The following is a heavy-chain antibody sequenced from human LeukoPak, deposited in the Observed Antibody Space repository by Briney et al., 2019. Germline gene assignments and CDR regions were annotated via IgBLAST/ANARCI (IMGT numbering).Heavy chain of an antibody. V-gene: IGHV3-21*01. CDR2: ISSSSSYI. D-gene: IGHD3-10*01. Sequence: GGSLRLSCAASGSTFSSYSMNWVRQAPGKGLEWASSISSSSSYIYYADSVKGRFTISRDNAKNSLYLQMNSLRAEDTAVYYCARDATRRLWFGEEDPDYYMDVWGKGTTVTISS. CDR3: ARDATRRLWFGEEDPDYYMDV. J-gene: IGHJ6*03. CDR1: GSTFSSYS.